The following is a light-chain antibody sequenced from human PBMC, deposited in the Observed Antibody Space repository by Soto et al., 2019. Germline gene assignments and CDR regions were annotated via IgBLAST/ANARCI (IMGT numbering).Light chain of an antibody. J-gene: IGKJ1*01. CDR3: QQYETYWT. CDR1: QSISDW. Sequence: DILMTQSPATLSASIGDRVTITCRASQSISDWLAWHQQKPGQAPKLLIYKASTLESGVPSRFSGSGFGTEFTLTISSLQPDDFATYYCQQYETYWTFGQGTKVEI. CDR2: KAS. V-gene: IGKV1-5*03.